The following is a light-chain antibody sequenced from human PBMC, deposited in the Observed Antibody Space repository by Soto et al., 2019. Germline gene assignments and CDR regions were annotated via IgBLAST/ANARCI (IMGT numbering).Light chain of an antibody. V-gene: IGKV1-8*01. CDR2: AAS. Sequence: AIRMTQSPSSLSASTGDRVTITCRASQGISSYLAWYQQKPGKAPKLLIYAASTLQSGVPSRFSGSGSGTDFTLTISCLQSEYFATYYCQQYYSYPRTLGHGTKVDIK. CDR1: QGISSY. CDR3: QQYYSYPRT. J-gene: IGKJ1*01.